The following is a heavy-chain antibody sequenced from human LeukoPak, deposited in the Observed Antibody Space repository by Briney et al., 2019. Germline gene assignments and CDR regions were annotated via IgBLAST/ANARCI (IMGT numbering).Heavy chain of an antibody. V-gene: IGHV3-48*03. CDR2: ISSGGSTM. J-gene: IGHJ4*02. CDR3: ARDLDVGASTGTFDY. Sequence: PGGPLRLSCVASGFPLSSYEMHWVRQAPGKGLEWVSYISSGGSTMYYADSVKGRFSISRDNAKNSLYLQMNSLRAEDTGFYYCARDLDVGASTGTFDYWGQGTRVTVSS. D-gene: IGHD1-26*01. CDR1: GFPLSSYE.